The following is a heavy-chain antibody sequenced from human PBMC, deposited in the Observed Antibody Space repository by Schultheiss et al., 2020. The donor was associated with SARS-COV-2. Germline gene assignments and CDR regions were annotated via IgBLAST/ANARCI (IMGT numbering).Heavy chain of an antibody. CDR1: GFTFSSYS. D-gene: IGHD1-26*01. CDR3: ATIVGATEYFDY. CDR2: ISSSSSYI. J-gene: IGHJ4*02. V-gene: IGHV3-21*01. Sequence: GGSLRLSCAASGFTFSSYSMNWVCQAPGKGLEWVSSISSSSSYIYYADSVKGRFTISRDNAKNSLYLQMNSLRAEDTAVYYCATIVGATEYFDYWGQGTLVTVSS.